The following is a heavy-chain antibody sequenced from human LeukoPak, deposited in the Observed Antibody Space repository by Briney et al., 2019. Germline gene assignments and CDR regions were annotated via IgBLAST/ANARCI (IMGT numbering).Heavy chain of an antibody. CDR2: IYYSGST. CDR3: ATYDFWSGYFDY. V-gene: IGHV4-39*01. J-gene: IGHJ4*02. Sequence: SETLSLTCTVSGGSISSSSYYWGWIRQPPGKGLEWIGSIYYSGSTYYNPSLKSRVTISVDTSKNQFSLKLSSVTAADTAVYYCATYDFWSGYFDYWGQGTLVTVSS. D-gene: IGHD3-3*01. CDR1: GGSISSSSYY.